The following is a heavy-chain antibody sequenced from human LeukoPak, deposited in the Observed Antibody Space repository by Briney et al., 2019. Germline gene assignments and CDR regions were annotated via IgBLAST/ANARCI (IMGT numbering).Heavy chain of an antibody. Sequence: GGSLRLSCAASGFTFTNYAMHWVRQAPGKGLEWVSYISSSSSTIYYADSVKGRFTISRDNAKNSLYLQMNSLRAEDTAVYYCARAKRNGFDIWGQGTMISVSS. CDR3: ARAKRNGFDI. CDR1: GFTFTNYA. V-gene: IGHV3-48*01. CDR2: ISSSSSTI. J-gene: IGHJ3*02.